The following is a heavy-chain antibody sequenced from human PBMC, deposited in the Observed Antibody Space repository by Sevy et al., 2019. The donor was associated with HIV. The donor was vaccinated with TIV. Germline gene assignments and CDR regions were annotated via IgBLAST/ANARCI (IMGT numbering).Heavy chain of an antibody. V-gene: IGHV3-30*18. D-gene: IGHD2-21*01. CDR3: AKPNTYYPDERGREGDAFDL. CDR2: ISSDGNDK. CDR1: GFTFSSYG. J-gene: IGHJ3*01. Sequence: GGSLRLSCAASGFTFSSYGIHWVRQTPGKGLEWVSFISSDGNDKYCADSVKGRFSISRDNSKKTVNLQVDGLRPEDTAVYFCAKPNTYYPDERGREGDAFDLWGQGTMVTVSS.